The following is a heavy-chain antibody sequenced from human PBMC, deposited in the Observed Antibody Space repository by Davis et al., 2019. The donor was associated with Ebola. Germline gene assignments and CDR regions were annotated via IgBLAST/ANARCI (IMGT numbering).Heavy chain of an antibody. V-gene: IGHV4-34*01. CDR3: ARRGSSSFGY. CDR1: GGSFSGYY. Sequence: GSLRLSCAVYGGSFSGYYWSWTRQPPGKGLEWIGEINHSGSTNYNPSLKSRVTISVDTSKNQFSLKLSSVTAADTAVYYCARRGSSSFGYWGQGTLVTVSS. J-gene: IGHJ4*02. D-gene: IGHD6-6*01. CDR2: INHSGST.